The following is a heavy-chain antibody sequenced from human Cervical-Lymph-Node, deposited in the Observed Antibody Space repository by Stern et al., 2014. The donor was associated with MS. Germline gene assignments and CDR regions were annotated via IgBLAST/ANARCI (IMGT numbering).Heavy chain of an antibody. CDR2: ISWNSGSM. V-gene: IGHV3-9*01. J-gene: IGHJ6*02. D-gene: IGHD6-19*01. CDR3: AKDISSGRWEAQYYYGMDV. CDR1: RFNFDDYA. Sequence: EVQLVESGGGLVQPGRSLRLSCAGSRFNFDDYAMHWVRQAPGRGLEGGSSISWNSGSMEYADSVKGRFTIYRDNAKNSLYLQMDSLRVEDTAIYYCAKDISSGRWEAQYYYGMDVWGQGTTVTVSS.